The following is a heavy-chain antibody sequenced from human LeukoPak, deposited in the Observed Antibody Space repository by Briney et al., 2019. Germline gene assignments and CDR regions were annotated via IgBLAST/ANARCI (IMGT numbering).Heavy chain of an antibody. Sequence: PSETLSLTCTVSGGSISSYYWSWIRQPPGKWLEWIGYIYYSGSTNYNPSLKSRVTISVDTSKNQFSLKLSSVTAADTAVYYCASSGYSYGTFDYWGQGTLVTVSS. CDR2: IYYSGST. J-gene: IGHJ4*02. V-gene: IGHV4-59*08. CDR1: GGSISSYY. D-gene: IGHD5-18*01. CDR3: ASSGYSYGTFDY.